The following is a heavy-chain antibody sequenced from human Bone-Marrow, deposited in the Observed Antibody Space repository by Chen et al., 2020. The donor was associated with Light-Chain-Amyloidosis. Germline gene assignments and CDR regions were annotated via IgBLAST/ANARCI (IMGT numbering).Heavy chain of an antibody. CDR2: IYPDDSDA. CDR3: ARRRDGYNFDY. Sequence: GWVRQMPGKGMEWMGVIYPDDSDARYSPSFEGQVTISADKSITTAYLQWRSLKASDTAMYYCARRRDGYNFDYWGQGTLVTVSS. J-gene: IGHJ4*02. D-gene: IGHD5-12*01. V-gene: IGHV5-51*01.